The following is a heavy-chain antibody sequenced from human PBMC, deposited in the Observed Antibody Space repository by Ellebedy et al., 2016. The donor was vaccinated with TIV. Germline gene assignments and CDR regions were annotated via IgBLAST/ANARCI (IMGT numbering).Heavy chain of an antibody. V-gene: IGHV1-69*04. CDR3: ARLPCGSTSCGGAAFDF. Sequence: SVKVSXKASGGTFSRYAISWVRQAPGQGLEWMGRIIPMIRRTDYAQKFQGRLTITADKSTSTAYLELSSLTSEDTAVYYCARLPCGSTSCGGAAFDFWGQGTMVTVSS. CDR1: GGTFSRYA. J-gene: IGHJ3*01. D-gene: IGHD2-2*01. CDR2: IIPMIRRT.